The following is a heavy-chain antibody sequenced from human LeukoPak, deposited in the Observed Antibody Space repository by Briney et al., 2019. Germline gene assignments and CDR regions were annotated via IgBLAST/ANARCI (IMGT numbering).Heavy chain of an antibody. CDR1: DGSISNYY. Sequence: SETLSLTCTVSDGSISNYYWSWIRQPPGKGLEWIGYIYHSGSTNYNPSLKSRVTISLDTSKNQFSLKLTSVTAAVTAVYYCARQAHCTSTTYNSFDYSGQGTLVTVPS. V-gene: IGHV4-59*01. CDR3: ARQAHCTSTTYNSFDY. D-gene: IGHD2-2*01. CDR2: IYHSGST. J-gene: IGHJ4*02.